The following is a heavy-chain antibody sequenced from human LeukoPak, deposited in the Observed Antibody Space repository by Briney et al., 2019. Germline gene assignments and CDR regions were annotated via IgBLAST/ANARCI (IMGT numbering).Heavy chain of an antibody. CDR2: INHSGST. V-gene: IGHV4-34*01. Sequence: SETLSLTCAVYGGSFSGYYWSWIRQPPGRGLEWIGEINHSGSTNYNPSLKSRVTISVDTSKNQFSLKLSSVTAADTAVYYCAREYGYWGQGTLVTVSS. CDR3: AREYGY. J-gene: IGHJ4*02. D-gene: IGHD2-8*01. CDR1: GGSFSGYY.